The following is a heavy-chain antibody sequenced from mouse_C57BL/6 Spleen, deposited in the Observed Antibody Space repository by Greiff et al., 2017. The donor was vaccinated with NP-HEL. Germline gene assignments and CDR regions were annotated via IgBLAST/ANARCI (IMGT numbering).Heavy chain of an antibody. CDR2: IYPGGGYT. J-gene: IGHJ2*01. CDR1: GYTFTNYW. CDR3: ARESRTLYYFDY. V-gene: IGHV1-63*01. Sequence: QVQLKESGAELVRPGTSVKMSCKASGYTFTNYWIGWAKQRPGHGLEWIGDIYPGGGYTNYNEKFKGKATLTADKSSSTAYMQFSSLTSEDSAIYYCARESRTLYYFDYWGQGTTLTVSS.